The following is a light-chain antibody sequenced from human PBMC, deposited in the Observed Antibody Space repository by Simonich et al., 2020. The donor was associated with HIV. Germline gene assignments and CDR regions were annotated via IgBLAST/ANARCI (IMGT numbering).Light chain of an antibody. V-gene: IGKV1-5*03. CDR2: KAS. CDR3: QQYNSYWT. CDR1: QSISSW. Sequence: DIQMTQSPSTLSASVGDRLTIPCRASQSISSWLAWYKQKPGKAPKLLIYKASSLESGVPSRFSGSGSGTEFTLTISSLQPDDFATYYCQQYNSYWTFGQGTKVEIK. J-gene: IGKJ1*01.